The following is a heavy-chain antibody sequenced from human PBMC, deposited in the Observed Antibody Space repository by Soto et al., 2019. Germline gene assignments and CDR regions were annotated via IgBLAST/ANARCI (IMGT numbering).Heavy chain of an antibody. CDR2: MNMDGNRI. CDR3: VRGAGDRYDGNGYLGRH. V-gene: IGHV3-74*01. CDR1: GFTFSSYW. Sequence: EVQLVESGGGLVQPGGSLRLSCAASGFTFSSYWMHWVRQAPGKGLEWVSRMNMDGNRISYVDSVKGRCTISRDNAKNRFYMEMNRAGVGDTAVYYCVRGAGDRYDGNGYLGRHWGQGSLVTVSS. J-gene: IGHJ4*02. D-gene: IGHD3-22*01.